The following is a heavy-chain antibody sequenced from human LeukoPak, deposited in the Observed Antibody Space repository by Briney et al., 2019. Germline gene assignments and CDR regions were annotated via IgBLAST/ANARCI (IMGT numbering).Heavy chain of an antibody. V-gene: IGHV3-7*05. CDR2: LTQEGSEK. CDR3: ARRGAARSYHFDY. D-gene: IGHD6-6*01. J-gene: IGHJ4*02. CDR1: GFTFRSCW. Sequence: GGSLRLSCAGAGFTFRSCWLSWVRDPPGKGREGGAKLTQEGSEKYYVASVKGRFTLSRDNAKNSLSLHINSLRAEDTPVYYCARRGAARSYHFDYWGQGTLVTVPS.